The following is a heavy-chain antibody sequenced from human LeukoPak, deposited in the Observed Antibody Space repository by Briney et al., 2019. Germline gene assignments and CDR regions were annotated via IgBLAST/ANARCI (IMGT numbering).Heavy chain of an antibody. CDR1: GGSISSYY. V-gene: IGHV4-59*01. D-gene: IGHD4-17*01. J-gene: IGHJ4*02. CDR2: IYYSGST. Sequence: PSETLSLICTVSGGSISSYYWSWIRQPPGKGLEWIGYIYYSGSTNYNPSLKSRVTISVDTSKNQFSLKLSSVTAADTAVYYCARDRDGDYFDYWGQGTLVTVSS. CDR3: ARDRDGDYFDY.